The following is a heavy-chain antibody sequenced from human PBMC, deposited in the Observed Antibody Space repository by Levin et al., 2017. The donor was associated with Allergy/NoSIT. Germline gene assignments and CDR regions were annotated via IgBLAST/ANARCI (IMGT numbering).Heavy chain of an antibody. CDR2: IYSGGTT. Sequence: PSETLSLTCAASGFTVSSNYMSWVRQAPGKGLEWVSVIYSGGTTYYADSVKGRFTISRDNSKNTLYLQMNSLRAEDTAVYYCASRVLGSISDSQFDYWGQGTLVTVSS. CDR1: GFTVSSNY. D-gene: IGHD2/OR15-2a*01. J-gene: IGHJ4*02. V-gene: IGHV3-66*01. CDR3: ASRVLGSISDSQFDY.